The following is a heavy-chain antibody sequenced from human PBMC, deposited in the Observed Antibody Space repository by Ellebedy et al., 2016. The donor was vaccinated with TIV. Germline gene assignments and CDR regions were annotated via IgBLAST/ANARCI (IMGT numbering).Heavy chain of an antibody. V-gene: IGHV3-33*01. D-gene: IGHD2-21*01. CDR3: ARDYVTYCGGDCYSTY. CDR2: IWYDGSDK. Sequence: GESLKISCAASGFTFSSYGMHWVRQAPGKGLEWVAVIWYDGSDKYYADSVKGRFTISRDNSKNTLFLQMNSLRAEDTAVYFCARDYVTYCGGDCYSTYWGQGTLVTVSS. J-gene: IGHJ4*02. CDR1: GFTFSSYG.